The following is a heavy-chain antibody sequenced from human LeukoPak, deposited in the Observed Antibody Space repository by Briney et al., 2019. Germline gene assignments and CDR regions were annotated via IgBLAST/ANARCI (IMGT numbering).Heavy chain of an antibody. D-gene: IGHD3-22*01. V-gene: IGHV4-39*01. J-gene: IGHJ3*02. CDR3: ARAYYYASSAFDI. CDR1: GVSITTNNYY. Sequence: SETLSLTCTVSGVSITTNNYYWGWIRQPPGKGLECIGSIYYGGSTYYNPSLKSRVIISVDTSKNQFSLKLSSVTAADTAVYYCARAYYYASSAFDIWGQGTMVTVSS. CDR2: IYYGGST.